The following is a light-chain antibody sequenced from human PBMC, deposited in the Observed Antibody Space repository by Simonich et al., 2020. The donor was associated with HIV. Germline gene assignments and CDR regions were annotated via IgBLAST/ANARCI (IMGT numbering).Light chain of an antibody. CDR2: GAS. CDR3: QQYNNWPPYT. V-gene: IGKV3-15*01. J-gene: IGKJ2*01. CDR1: QSISSSH. Sequence: EIVLTQSPGTLSLSPGERANLSCRASQSISSSHLAWYKQKPGQYTRLLIYGASTRATGIPARFSGSGSGTEFTLTISSLQSEDFAVYYCQQYNNWPPYTFGQGTKLEIK.